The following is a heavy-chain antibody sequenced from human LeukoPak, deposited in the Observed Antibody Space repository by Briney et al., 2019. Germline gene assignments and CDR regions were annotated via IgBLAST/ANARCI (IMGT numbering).Heavy chain of an antibody. D-gene: IGHD3-9*01. CDR2: IWYDGSNK. Sequence: GGSLRLSCAASGFTFSRYGMHWARQAPGKGLEWVAVIWYDGSNKYYADSVKGRFTISRDNSKNSLYLQMNSLRAEDTAVYYCEIVPDILTGYGWFDPWGQGTLVTVSS. CDR3: EIVPDILTGYGWFDP. CDR1: GFTFSRYG. J-gene: IGHJ5*02. V-gene: IGHV3-33*01.